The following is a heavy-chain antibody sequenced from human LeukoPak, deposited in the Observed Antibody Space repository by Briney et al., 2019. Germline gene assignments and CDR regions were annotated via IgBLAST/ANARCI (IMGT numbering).Heavy chain of an antibody. D-gene: IGHD2-15*01. J-gene: IGHJ4*02. CDR1: GFTFSSYW. CDR3: AKDICSGGSCYLDY. CDR2: IKQDGGEK. V-gene: IGHV3-7*01. Sequence: GGSLRLSCAASGFTFSSYWMSWVRQAPGKGLEWVANIKQDGGEKYYVDSVKGRFTISRDNSKNTLYLQMNSLRAEDTAVYYCAKDICSGGSCYLDYWGQGTLVTVSS.